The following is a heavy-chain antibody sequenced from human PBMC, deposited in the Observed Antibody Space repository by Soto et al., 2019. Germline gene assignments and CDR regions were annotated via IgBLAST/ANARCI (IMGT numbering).Heavy chain of an antibody. CDR3: AGFSGGSCFDY. CDR2: TYYSGST. Sequence: SETLSLTCTVSGGSISSYYWSWIRQPPGKGLEWIGYTYYSGSTNYNPSLKSRVTISVDTSKNQFSLKLSSVTAADTAVYYCAGFSGGSCFDYWGQGTLVTVSS. CDR1: GGSISSYY. J-gene: IGHJ4*02. D-gene: IGHD2-15*01. V-gene: IGHV4-59*08.